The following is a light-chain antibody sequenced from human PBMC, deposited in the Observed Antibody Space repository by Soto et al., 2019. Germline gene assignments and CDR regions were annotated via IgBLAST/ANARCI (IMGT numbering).Light chain of an antibody. V-gene: IGKV3-11*02. CDR3: QQRSNWPRT. CDR1: QSVSSY. CDR2: DAS. Sequence: EIVLTQSPATLSLSPGERATLSCRASQSVSSYLAWYQQKVGQAPRLLIYDASNRATGIPARFSGSGSGRDFTLTISSLEPEDFAVYYCQQRSNWPRTFGQGTKVEIK. J-gene: IGKJ1*01.